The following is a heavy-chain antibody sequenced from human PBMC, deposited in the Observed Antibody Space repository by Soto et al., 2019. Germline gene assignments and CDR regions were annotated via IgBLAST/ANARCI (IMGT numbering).Heavy chain of an antibody. D-gene: IGHD6-19*01. CDR3: AKPSGWYSKTFDY. J-gene: IGHJ4*02. CDR2: ISGSGGST. CDR1: GFTFSSYA. V-gene: IGHV3-23*01. Sequence: EVQLLESGGGLVQPGGSLRLSCAAFGFTFSSYAMSWVRQAPGKGLEWVSAISGSGGSTYYADSVKGRFTISRDNSKNTLYLQMNSLRAEDTAVYYCAKPSGWYSKTFDYWGQGTLVTVSS.